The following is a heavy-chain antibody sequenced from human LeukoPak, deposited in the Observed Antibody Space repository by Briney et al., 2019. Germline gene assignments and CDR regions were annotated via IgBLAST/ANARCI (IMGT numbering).Heavy chain of an antibody. CDR1: XYSXXSXX. J-gene: IGHJ4*02. Sequence: XXCKGXXYSXXSXXIGWVRQMPGKGLEWMGSIYPGDSDTRYSPSFQGQVTISADKSITTAYLQWSSLKASDTAMYYCARLPDWGQGTLVTVSS. CDR3: ARLPD. CDR2: IYPGDSDT. V-gene: IGHV5-51*01.